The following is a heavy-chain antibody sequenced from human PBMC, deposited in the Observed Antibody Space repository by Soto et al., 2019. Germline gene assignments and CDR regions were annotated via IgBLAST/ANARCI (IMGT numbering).Heavy chain of an antibody. V-gene: IGHV1-18*01. CDR1: GYTFTSYG. CDR2: ISAYNGNT. CDR3: AMASPPPRE. Sequence: QVQLVQSGAEVKKPGASVKVSCKASGYTFTSYGISWVRQAPGQGLEWMGWISAYNGNTNYARKLKGRATMTTDTPTSTAYMGLRSLRSDDTAVYYGAMASPPPREWGQGTLVTVSS. D-gene: IGHD5-12*01. J-gene: IGHJ4*02.